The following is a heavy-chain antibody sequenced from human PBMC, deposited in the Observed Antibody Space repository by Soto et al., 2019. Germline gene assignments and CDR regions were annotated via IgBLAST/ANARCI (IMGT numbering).Heavy chain of an antibody. CDR1: GYPVTAYY. CDR2: INPATGAA. Sequence: QLHLVQSGAVVKKPGASVTVSCSASGYPVTAYYMHWVRQAPGRGLEWMGGINPATGAAKYTQPFQGRVTLTRDTSTSTVFKELRGLTSEDTAVFYWARGGGVGVAGSAAFDMWGQGTLVTVSS. D-gene: IGHD3-3*01. J-gene: IGHJ3*02. CDR3: ARGGGVGVAGSAAFDM. V-gene: IGHV1-2*02.